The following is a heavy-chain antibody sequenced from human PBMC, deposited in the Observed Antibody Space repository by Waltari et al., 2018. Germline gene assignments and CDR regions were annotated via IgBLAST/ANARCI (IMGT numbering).Heavy chain of an antibody. D-gene: IGHD3-3*01. V-gene: IGHV3-23*01. CDR2: ISGSGGST. J-gene: IGHJ4*02. CDR3: AKGEFWSGYPTGNHFDY. Sequence: GGLVQPGGSLRLSCAASGFTFSSYAMSWVRQAPGKGLEWVSAISGSGGSTYYADSVKGRFTISRDNSKNTLYLQMNSLRAEDTAVYYCAKGEFWSGYPTGNHFDYWGQGTLVTVSS. CDR1: GFTFSSYA.